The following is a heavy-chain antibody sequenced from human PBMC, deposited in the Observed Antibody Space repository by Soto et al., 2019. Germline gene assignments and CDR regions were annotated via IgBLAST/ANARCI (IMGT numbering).Heavy chain of an antibody. CDR1: GGSISSGYYY. J-gene: IGHJ6*02. V-gene: IGHV4-30-4*01. CDR3: ASSSLYGMDV. CDR2: IYYSGNT. Sequence: QVQLQESGPGLVKPSQTLSLTCSVSGGSISSGYYYWSWIRQPPGKGLEWIGNIYYSGNTYYNPSLKSRLIISIDTSKNRFSLKVGSVTAADTAVYYCASSSLYGMDVGGQGTTVTVSS.